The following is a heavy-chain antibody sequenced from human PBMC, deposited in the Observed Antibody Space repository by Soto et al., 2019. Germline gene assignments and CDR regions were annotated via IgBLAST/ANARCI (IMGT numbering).Heavy chain of an antibody. D-gene: IGHD4-17*01. CDR1: GFTVSGNY. Sequence: GGSLRLSCAVSGFTVSGNYMSWVRQAPGRGLAWVAVIYTGGETYYADSVKGRFTISRDNAKNSLYLQMNSLRAEDTAVYYCARDWDYGGNSGDAFDIWGQGTMVTVSS. V-gene: IGHV3-66*01. J-gene: IGHJ3*02. CDR2: IYTGGET. CDR3: ARDWDYGGNSGDAFDI.